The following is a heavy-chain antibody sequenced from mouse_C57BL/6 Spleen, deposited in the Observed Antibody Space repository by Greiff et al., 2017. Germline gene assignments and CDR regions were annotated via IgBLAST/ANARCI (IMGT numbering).Heavy chain of an antibody. D-gene: IGHD1-1*01. V-gene: IGHV3-6*01. CDR1: GYSITSGYY. J-gene: IGHJ1*03. Sequence: ESGPGLVKPSQSLSLTCSVTGYSITSGYYWNWIRQFQGNILEWMGYISYDGCNNYNPSLKNRISITSDTSENQLFLKLNSVTTEDTAAYCCARGGVARYFDVWGTGTTVTVSS. CDR2: ISYDGCN. CDR3: ARGGVARYFDV.